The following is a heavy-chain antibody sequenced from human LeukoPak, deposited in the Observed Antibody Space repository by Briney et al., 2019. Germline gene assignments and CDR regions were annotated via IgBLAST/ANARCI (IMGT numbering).Heavy chain of an antibody. CDR1: GFTISSWW. Sequence: GGTLSLSCAVSGFTISSWWMRWVRQARAKGLEWVANTKHNGSEKYYVDSVKGRFTISRDNAKNSLYLKMNSLSAEDTAVYYCASEKPTLIGRGPYYGMDVWGQGTTVTVSS. J-gene: IGHJ6*02. CDR3: ASEKPTLIGRGPYYGMDV. CDR2: TKHNGSEK. D-gene: IGHD1-14*01. V-gene: IGHV3-7*03.